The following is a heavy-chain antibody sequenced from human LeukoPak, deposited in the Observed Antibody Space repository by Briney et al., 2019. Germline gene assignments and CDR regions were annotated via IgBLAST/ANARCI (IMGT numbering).Heavy chain of an antibody. CDR3: AKVTYYYDSSGYYSHFDY. V-gene: IGHV3-23*01. CDR2: ISGSGGST. J-gene: IGHJ4*02. Sequence: GGSLRRSCAASGFSFSSYAMSWVRQAPGKGLEWVSAISGSGGSTYYADSVKGRFTISRDNSKNTLYLQMNSLRAEDTAVYYCAKVTYYYDSSGYYSHFDYWGQGTLVTVSS. CDR1: GFSFSSYA. D-gene: IGHD3-22*01.